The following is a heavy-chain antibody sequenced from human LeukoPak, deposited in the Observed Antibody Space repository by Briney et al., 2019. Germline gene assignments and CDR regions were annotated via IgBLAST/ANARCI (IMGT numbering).Heavy chain of an antibody. CDR3: AKDRGNYDFWSGHSSVAFDI. D-gene: IGHD3-3*01. V-gene: IGHV3-9*01. CDR1: GFTFDDYA. Sequence: GGSLRLSCAASGFTFDDYAMHWVRQAPGKGLEWVSGISWNSGSIGYADSVKCRFTISRDNAKSSLYLQMNSLRAEDTALYYCAKDRGNYDFWSGHSSVAFDIWGQGTMVTVSS. CDR2: ISWNSGSI. J-gene: IGHJ3*02.